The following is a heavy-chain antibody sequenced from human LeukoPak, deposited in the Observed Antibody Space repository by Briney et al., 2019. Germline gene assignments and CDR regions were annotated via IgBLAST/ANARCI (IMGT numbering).Heavy chain of an antibody. CDR2: INHSGGT. J-gene: IGHJ4*02. Sequence: SETLSLTCAVYGGSFSGYFWSWIRQPPGKGLEWIGEINHSGGTNYNPSLKSRVTISVDTSKKQFSLELRSVTAADTAVYYCASARRQWLVAYDYWGQGTLVTVSS. D-gene: IGHD6-19*01. CDR1: GGSFSGYF. V-gene: IGHV4-34*01. CDR3: ASARRQWLVAYDY.